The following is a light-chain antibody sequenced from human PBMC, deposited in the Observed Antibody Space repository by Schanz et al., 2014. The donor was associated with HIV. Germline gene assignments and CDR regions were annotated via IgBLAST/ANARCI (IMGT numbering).Light chain of an antibody. CDR1: TSDIGNYDR. J-gene: IGLJ1*01. CDR3: NSYTRSGTHV. Sequence: QSALTQPPSVSGSPGQSVIISCTGTTSDIGNYDRVSWSQQPPGSAPKLLIFEVDIRPSGVPDRFSGSKSGNTASLTISGLRPEDEADYYCNSYTRSGTHVFGPGTKLTVL. CDR2: EVD. V-gene: IGLV2-18*02.